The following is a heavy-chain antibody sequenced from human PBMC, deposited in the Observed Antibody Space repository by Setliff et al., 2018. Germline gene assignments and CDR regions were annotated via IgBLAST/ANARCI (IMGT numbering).Heavy chain of an antibody. J-gene: IGHJ6*03. CDR1: GATFSSYG. Sequence: GASVQVSCKASGATFSSYGISWVRQAPGQGLEWMGGTIPMFGSTSYAQKFQGRVTIITDESTTTAYMELSSLGSEDTAVYYCVREGVDTRSSTDYRYYMDVWGKGTTVTVSS. V-gene: IGHV1-69*05. CDR3: VREGVDTRSSTDYRYYMDV. CDR2: TIPMFGST. D-gene: IGHD5-18*01.